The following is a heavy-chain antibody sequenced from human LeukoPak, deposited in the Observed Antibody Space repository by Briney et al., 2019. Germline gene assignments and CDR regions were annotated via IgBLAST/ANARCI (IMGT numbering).Heavy chain of an antibody. CDR1: RFRFSTFP. Sequence: PGGSLRLSCAASRFRFSTFPMGWVRQAPGKGLEWVSGISAGGETTFYADSVRGRLTISRDNSKNTLYLQMNSLRADDTAAYYCAKGKGIYGDYIFDYWGQGTLVTVSS. J-gene: IGHJ4*02. CDR3: AKGKGIYGDYIFDY. CDR2: ISAGGETT. V-gene: IGHV3-23*01. D-gene: IGHD4-17*01.